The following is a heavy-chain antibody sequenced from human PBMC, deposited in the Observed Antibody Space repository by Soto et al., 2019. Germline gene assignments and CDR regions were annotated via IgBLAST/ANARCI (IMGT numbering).Heavy chain of an antibody. Sequence: QVQLQESGPGLVKPSETLSLTCSVSGGSISNHYWSWIRQPPGKGLELIGYIDYNGNTNYNPSLKSRVTMSVDTSRNQISLKLTTVTAADTAVYYCTRANWYSEYWGQGTLVTVSS. J-gene: IGHJ4*02. CDR3: TRANWYSEY. V-gene: IGHV4-59*11. CDR2: IDYNGNT. D-gene: IGHD7-27*01. CDR1: GGSISNHY.